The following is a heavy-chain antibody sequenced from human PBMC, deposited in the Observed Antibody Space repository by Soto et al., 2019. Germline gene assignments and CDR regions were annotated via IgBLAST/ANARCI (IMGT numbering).Heavy chain of an antibody. CDR2: INPSDGST. D-gene: IGHD3-9*01. CDR1: GYTFTSYY. V-gene: IGHV1-46*03. Sequence: QVQLVQSGAEVKKSGASVKVSCKASGYTFTSYYMHWVRQAPGQGLEWMGIINPSDGSTFYPQKFEGRVTMTRDTSTSTVYMELSLRSEDTAVYYCARVSPFVTGPDTWGQGTLVTVSS. CDR3: ARVSPFVTGPDT. J-gene: IGHJ5*02.